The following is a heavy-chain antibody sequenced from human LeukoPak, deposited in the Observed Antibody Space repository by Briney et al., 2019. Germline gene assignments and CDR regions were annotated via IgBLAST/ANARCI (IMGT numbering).Heavy chain of an antibody. CDR1: GFTFSSCA. CDR2: IRGSGGST. D-gene: IGHD2-15*01. CDR3: AKGDIGGSIYYHMDV. V-gene: IGHV3-23*01. J-gene: IGHJ6*03. Sequence: GGSLRLSCAASGFTFSSCAMTWVRQASGKGLEWVSAIRGSGGSTYYTDSVKGRFTISRDSSKNTLYLQMNSLRAEDTAVYYCAKGDIGGSIYYHMDVWGKGTTVTVSS.